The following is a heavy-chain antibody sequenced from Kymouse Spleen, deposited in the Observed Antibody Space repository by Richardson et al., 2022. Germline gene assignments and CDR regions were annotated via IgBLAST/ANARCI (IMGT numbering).Heavy chain of an antibody. CDR2: IYYSGST. J-gene: IGHJ6*02. Sequence: QVQLQESGPGLVKPSQTLSLTCTVSGGSISSGGYYWSWIRQHPGKGLEWIGYIYYSGSTYYNPSLKSRVTISVDTSKNQFSLKLSSVTAADTAVYYCAREGRGYSSSWYGMDVWGQGTTVTVSS. V-gene: IGHV4-31*03. CDR1: GGSISSGGYY. D-gene: IGHD6-13*01,IGHD6-25*01,IGHD6-6*01. CDR3: AREGRGYSSSWYGMDV.